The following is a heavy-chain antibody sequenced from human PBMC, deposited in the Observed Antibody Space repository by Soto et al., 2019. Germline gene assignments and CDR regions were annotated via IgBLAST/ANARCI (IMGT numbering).Heavy chain of an antibody. CDR1: GFTFSTYN. CDR3: AKTLYYYDTGGYQ. D-gene: IGHD3-22*01. V-gene: IGHV3-48*01. Sequence: GGSLRLSCAASGFTFSTYNMNWVRQVPGKGLEWISYINYPSNNILYAESVKGRFTVSRDNSKNTLYLQMNSLRAEDTAVYYCAKTLYYYDTGGYQWGQGTLVTVSS. J-gene: IGHJ4*02. CDR2: INYPSNNI.